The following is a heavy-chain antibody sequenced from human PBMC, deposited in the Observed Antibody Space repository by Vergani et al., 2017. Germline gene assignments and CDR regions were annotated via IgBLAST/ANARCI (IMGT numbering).Heavy chain of an antibody. CDR3: ARGSRLRXDILTGYSGSKKGNYFDY. Sequence: QVQLQQWGAGLLKPSETLSLTCAVYGGSFSGYYWSWIRQPPGKGLEWIGEINHSGSTNYNPSPKSRGTISVDTSKNQFSRMLSSVTAADTAVYYCARGSRLRXDILTGYSGSKKGNYFDYWGQGTLVTVSS. CDR1: GGSFSGYY. J-gene: IGHJ4*02. V-gene: IGHV4-34*01. CDR2: INHSGST. D-gene: IGHD3-9*01.